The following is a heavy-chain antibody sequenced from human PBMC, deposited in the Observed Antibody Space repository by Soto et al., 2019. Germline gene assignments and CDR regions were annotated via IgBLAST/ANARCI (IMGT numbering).Heavy chain of an antibody. J-gene: IGHJ5*02. CDR1: DGSLTEYH. D-gene: IGHD6-19*01. CDR2: VSHHGTS. CDR3: ARHGSDSGWFFFDP. V-gene: IGHV4-34*01. Sequence: SETLSLTCVVYDGSLTEYHWSWVRQTPGKGLEWIGEVSHHGTSHYHPSLKSRVSISIDTSKNQFSLKMISVTAADTAVYYCARHGSDSGWFFFDPWGQGALVTVS.